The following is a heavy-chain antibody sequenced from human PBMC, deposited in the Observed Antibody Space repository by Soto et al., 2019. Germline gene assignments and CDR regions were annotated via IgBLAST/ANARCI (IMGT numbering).Heavy chain of an antibody. CDR3: ARVTYYYGMDV. CDR1: GFTFSSYA. J-gene: IGHJ6*02. CDR2: ISYDGSNK. Sequence: LRLSCAASGFTFSSYAMHWVRQAPGKGLEWVAVISYDGSNKYYADSVKGRFTISRDNSKNTLYLQMNSLRAEDTAVYYCARVTYYYGMDVWGQGTTVTVSS. V-gene: IGHV3-30-3*01.